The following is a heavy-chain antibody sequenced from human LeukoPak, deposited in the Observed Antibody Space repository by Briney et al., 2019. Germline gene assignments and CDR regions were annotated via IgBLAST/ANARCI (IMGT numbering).Heavy chain of an antibody. Sequence: SVKVSCKASGGTFSSYAISWVRQAPGQGLEWMGRIIPIFGTANYAQKFQGRVTITTDESTSTAYMELSSLRSEDTAVYYCARGAVELGVNFDYWGQGTLVTVSS. J-gene: IGHJ4*02. V-gene: IGHV1-69*05. CDR2: IIPIFGTA. CDR1: GGTFSSYA. D-gene: IGHD1-26*01. CDR3: ARGAVELGVNFDY.